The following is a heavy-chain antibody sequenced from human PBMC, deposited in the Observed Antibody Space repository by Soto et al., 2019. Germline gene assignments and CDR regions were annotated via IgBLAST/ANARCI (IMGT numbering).Heavy chain of an antibody. CDR2: ISAYNGNT. V-gene: IGHV1-18*01. Sequence: GASVKVSCKASGYTFTSYGISWVRQAPGQGLEWMGWISAYNGNTNYAQKLQGRVTMTTDTSTSTAYMELRSLRSDDTAVYYCAREHYYDSSGYPGGHWFDPWGQGTLVTVSS. D-gene: IGHD3-22*01. J-gene: IGHJ5*02. CDR3: AREHYYDSSGYPGGHWFDP. CDR1: GYTFTSYG.